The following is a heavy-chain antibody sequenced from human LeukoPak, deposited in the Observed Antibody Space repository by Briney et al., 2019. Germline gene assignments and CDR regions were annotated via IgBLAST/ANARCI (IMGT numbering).Heavy chain of an antibody. V-gene: IGHV1-3*04. CDR2: INTGNGNT. CDR3: ARAPGSGSYSAFDY. Sequence: GASVKVSCKASGYTFTTYAMHWVRQAPGQRLEWMGWINTGNGNTKYSQRFQGRVTITRDASARTAYMDLSSLGSEDTAVNYCARAPGSGSYSAFDYWGQGTLVTVSS. D-gene: IGHD1-26*01. CDR1: GYTFTTYA. J-gene: IGHJ4*02.